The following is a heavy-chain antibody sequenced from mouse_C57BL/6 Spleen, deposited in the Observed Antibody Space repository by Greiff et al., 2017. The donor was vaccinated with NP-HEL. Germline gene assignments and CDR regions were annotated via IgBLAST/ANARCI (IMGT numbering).Heavy chain of an antibody. D-gene: IGHD2-2*01. J-gene: IGHJ1*03. CDR1: GYTFTSYW. CDR2: IDPSDSYT. Sequence: QVQLQQPGAELVMPGASVKLSCKASGYTFTSYWMHWVKQRPGQGLAWIGEIDPSDSYTNYNQKFKGKSTLTVDKSSSTAYMQLSSLTSEDSAVYYCARGQTMVTTKNWYFDVWGTGTTVTVSS. CDR3: ARGQTMVTTKNWYFDV. V-gene: IGHV1-69*01.